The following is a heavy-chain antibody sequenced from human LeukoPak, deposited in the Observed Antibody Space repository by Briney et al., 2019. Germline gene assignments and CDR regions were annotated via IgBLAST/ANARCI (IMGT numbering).Heavy chain of an antibody. CDR2: ISAYNGNT. V-gene: IGHV1-18*01. J-gene: IGHJ4*02. Sequence: ASVKVSCKASGYTFTSYGISWVRQAPGQGLEWMGWISAYNGNTNYAQKLQGRVTMTTDTSTSTAYMELRSLRSDDTAVYYCARDYYGSSGYSPTTGFDYWGQGTLVTVSS. CDR3: ARDYYGSSGYSPTTGFDY. CDR1: GYTFTSYG. D-gene: IGHD3-22*01.